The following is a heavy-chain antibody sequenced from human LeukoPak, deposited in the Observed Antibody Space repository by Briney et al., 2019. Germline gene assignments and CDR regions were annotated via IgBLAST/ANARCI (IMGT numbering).Heavy chain of an antibody. J-gene: IGHJ4*02. CDR1: GGSISSYY. V-gene: IGHV4-4*07. CDR2: ICTSGST. D-gene: IGHD3-22*01. Sequence: PSETLSLTCTVSGGSISSYYWSWIRQPAGKGLEWIGRICTSGSTNYNPSLKSRVTMSVDTSKNQFSLKLSSVTAADTAVYYCARGASSGYYYPLDYWGQGTLVTVSS. CDR3: ARGASSGYYYPLDY.